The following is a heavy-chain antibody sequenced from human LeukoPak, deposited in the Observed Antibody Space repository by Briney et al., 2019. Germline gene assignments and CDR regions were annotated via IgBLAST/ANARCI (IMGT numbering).Heavy chain of an antibody. CDR2: ISGSGGST. Sequence: HTGGSLRLSCAASGFTFSSYAMSWVRQAPGKGLEWVSAISGSGGSTYYADSVKGRFTISRDNSKNTLYLQMNSLRAEDTAVYYCAKVQYDFWSGYLGAFEIWGQGTMVTVSS. V-gene: IGHV3-23*01. D-gene: IGHD3-3*01. J-gene: IGHJ3*02. CDR3: AKVQYDFWSGYLGAFEI. CDR1: GFTFSSYA.